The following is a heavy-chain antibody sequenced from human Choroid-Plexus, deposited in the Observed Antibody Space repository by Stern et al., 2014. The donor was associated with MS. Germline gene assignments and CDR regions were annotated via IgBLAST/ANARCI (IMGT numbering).Heavy chain of an antibody. V-gene: IGHV3-30*18. CDR3: AKDRQYLTYFFDH. CDR2: VSYDGSNK. CDR1: GFTFGSCA. D-gene: IGHD2/OR15-2a*01. J-gene: IGHJ5*02. Sequence: VQLVESGGGVLQPGRPLRLSCVASGFTFGSCAMHWVRQAPGKGLEWVEGVSYDGSNKYYADSVKGRFTISRDNSQNTLYMQMSSLRPEDTAVYYCAKDRQYLTYFFDHWGQGSLVTVSS.